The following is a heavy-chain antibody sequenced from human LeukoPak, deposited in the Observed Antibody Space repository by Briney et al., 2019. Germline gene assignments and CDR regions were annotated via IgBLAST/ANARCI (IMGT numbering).Heavy chain of an antibody. D-gene: IGHD3-10*01. J-gene: IGHJ6*03. CDR1: GYTFTGYY. Sequence: GASVKVSCKASGYTFTGYYMHWVRQAPGQGLEWMGWINPNSGGTNYAQKFQGRVTMTRDTSISTAYMELSRLRSDDTAVYYCAKGTHFDGSGSYYAYYYYMDVWGKGTTVTISS. V-gene: IGHV1-2*02. CDR2: INPNSGGT. CDR3: AKGTHFDGSGSYYAYYYYMDV.